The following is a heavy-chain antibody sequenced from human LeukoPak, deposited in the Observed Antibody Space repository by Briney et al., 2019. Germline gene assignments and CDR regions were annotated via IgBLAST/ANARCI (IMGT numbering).Heavy chain of an antibody. CDR1: GYTFTSYD. V-gene: IGHV1-8*01. J-gene: IGHJ3*02. CDR3: ARYDGSAFDI. D-gene: IGHD1-26*01. CDR2: MNPNSGNT. Sequence: ASVKVSFKASGYTFTSYDINGVRQATGQGLEWMGWMNPNSGNTGYAQKFQGRVTMTRNTSISTAYMELSSLRSEDTAVDYCARYDGSAFDIWGQETMVTVSS.